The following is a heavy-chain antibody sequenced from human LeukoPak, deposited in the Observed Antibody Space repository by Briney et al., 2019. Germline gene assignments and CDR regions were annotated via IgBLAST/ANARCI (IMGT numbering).Heavy chain of an antibody. CDR2: MNPNSGNT. V-gene: IGHV1-8*01. J-gene: IGHJ6*03. D-gene: IGHD3-10*01. Sequence: ASVKVSCKASGYTFTSYDINWVRRAPGQGLEWMGWMNPNSGNTGYAQKMQGRVTMTRNTSISTAYMELSSLRSEDTAVYYCAREVFGYMDVWGKGTTVTVSS. CDR3: AREVFGYMDV. CDR1: GYTFTSYD.